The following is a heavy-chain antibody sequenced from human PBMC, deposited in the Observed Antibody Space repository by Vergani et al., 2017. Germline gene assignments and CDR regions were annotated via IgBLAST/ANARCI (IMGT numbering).Heavy chain of an antibody. CDR2: ISYDGSNK. CDR3: ARVHGSGSLYWYFDL. Sequence: QVQLVESGGGVVQPGRSLRLSCAASGFTFSSYAMHWVRQAPGKGLEWVAVISYDGSNKYYADSVKGRFTISRDNSKNTLYLQMNSLRAEDTAVYYCARVHGSGSLYWYFDLWGRGTLVTVSS. V-gene: IGHV3-30-3*01. CDR1: GFTFSSYA. D-gene: IGHD3-10*01. J-gene: IGHJ2*01.